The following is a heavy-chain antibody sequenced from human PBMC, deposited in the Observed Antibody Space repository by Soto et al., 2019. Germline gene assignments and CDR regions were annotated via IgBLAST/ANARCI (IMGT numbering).Heavy chain of an antibody. V-gene: IGHV3-66*01. CDR3: AGGPNSNRWGFA. Sequence: QLVESGGALVQPGGSLRLSCAASGFTVSNNYMSWVRQAPGKGLEWVSLISSGGSTKSADSVKGRFTISRDSSKNTVYLQMNSLRAEDTAVYYCAGGPNSNRWGFAWGQGTQVTVSS. D-gene: IGHD2-2*01. CDR2: ISSGGST. CDR1: GFTVSNNY. J-gene: IGHJ5*02.